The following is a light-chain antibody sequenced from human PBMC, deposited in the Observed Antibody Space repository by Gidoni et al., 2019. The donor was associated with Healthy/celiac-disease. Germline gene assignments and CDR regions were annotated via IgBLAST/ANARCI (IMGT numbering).Light chain of an antibody. CDR3: QQSYSTPLR. J-gene: IGKJ1*01. V-gene: IGKV1-39*01. CDR2: AAS. Sequence: DIQMTQSPSSLSASVGDRVTITCRASQSISSYLNWYQQKPGKAPKLLIYAASSLQSGVQSRFSGSGSGTDFTLTISSLQPEDFATYYCQQSYSTPLRFGQGTKVEIK. CDR1: QSISSY.